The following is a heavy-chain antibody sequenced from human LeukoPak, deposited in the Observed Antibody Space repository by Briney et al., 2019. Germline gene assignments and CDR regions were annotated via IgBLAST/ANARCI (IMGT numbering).Heavy chain of an antibody. CDR3: ARGGGYSYGYSRVYFDY. J-gene: IGHJ4*02. D-gene: IGHD5-18*01. Sequence: ASVKVSCKASGYTFTSYGISWVRQAPGQGLEWMGWISAYNGNTNNARKLQGRVTMTTDTSTSTAYMELRSLRSDDTAVYYCARGGGYSYGYSRVYFDYWGQGTLVAVSS. CDR2: ISAYNGNT. V-gene: IGHV1-18*01. CDR1: GYTFTSYG.